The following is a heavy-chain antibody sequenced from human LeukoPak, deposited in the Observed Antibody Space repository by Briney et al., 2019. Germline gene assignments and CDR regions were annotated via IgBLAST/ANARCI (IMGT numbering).Heavy chain of an antibody. CDR1: GGSISPYY. CDR3: ARENDRYGRIDY. D-gene: IGHD5-18*01. CDR2: VSYSGSA. Sequence: SETLSLTCSVSGGSISPYYWSWVRQPPGRGLEWIGYVSYSGSADYNPSLKSRVIISIDTSKNQFSLRLSSLTAADTAVYYCARENDRYGRIDYWGQGTQVTVSS. J-gene: IGHJ4*02. V-gene: IGHV4-59*01.